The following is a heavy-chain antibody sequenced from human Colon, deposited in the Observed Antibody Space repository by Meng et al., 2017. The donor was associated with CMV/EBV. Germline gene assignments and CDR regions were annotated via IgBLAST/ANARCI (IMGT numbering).Heavy chain of an antibody. V-gene: IGHV3-74*01. CDR3: ARADISAAGTLYAVDI. CDR1: DFTFSSYW. J-gene: IGHJ3*02. D-gene: IGHD6-13*01. Sequence: GGSLRLSCAASDFTFSSYWMHWVRQAPGKGLVWVSGINADGSNTNYTDSVKGRFTMSRDNAKNTVYLQLNSLRAEDTAVYYCARADISAAGTLYAVDIWGRGTMVTVSS. CDR2: INADGSNT.